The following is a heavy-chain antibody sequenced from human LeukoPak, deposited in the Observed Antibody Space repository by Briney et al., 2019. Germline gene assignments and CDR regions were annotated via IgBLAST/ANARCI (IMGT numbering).Heavy chain of an antibody. V-gene: IGHV3-7*01. CDR3: ARPGGRGSGYYYGMDV. CDR1: GFPFSSYW. D-gene: IGHD1-26*01. J-gene: IGHJ6*02. CDR2: IKQDGSKK. Sequence: GGSLRLSCVASGFPFSSYWMTWVRQAPGKGLEWVANIKQDGSKKSYVDSVKGRFTISRDNSKNTLYLQMNSLRAEDTAVYYCARPGGRGSGYYYGMDVWGQGTTVTVSS.